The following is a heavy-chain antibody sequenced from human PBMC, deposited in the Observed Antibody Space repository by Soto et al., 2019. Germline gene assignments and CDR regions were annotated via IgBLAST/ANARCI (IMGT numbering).Heavy chain of an antibody. V-gene: IGHV4-59*01. CDR2: MYHSGGT. CDR1: GGSISSYD. J-gene: IGHJ4*02. D-gene: IGHD6-19*01. Sequence: SETLSLTCTVSGGSISSYDWSWMRQPPGKGLEWIGSMYHSGGTNYNPSLRSRVTTSVDTSKNQFSLNLRSVTAADTAVYYCARDLGGSSGHFDSWGQGTLVTVSS. CDR3: ARDLGGSSGHFDS.